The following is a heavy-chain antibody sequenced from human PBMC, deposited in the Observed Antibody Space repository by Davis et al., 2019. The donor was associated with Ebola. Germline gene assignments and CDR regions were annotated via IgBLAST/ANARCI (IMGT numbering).Heavy chain of an antibody. Sequence: GESLKISCKGSGYSFTSYWIGWVRQMPGKGLEWMGIIYPGDSDTRYSPSFQGQVTISADKSISTAYLQWSSQKASDTAMYYCARAIAVAIDAFDIWGQGTMVTVSS. V-gene: IGHV5-51*01. D-gene: IGHD6-19*01. CDR3: ARAIAVAIDAFDI. CDR1: GYSFTSYW. CDR2: IYPGDSDT. J-gene: IGHJ3*02.